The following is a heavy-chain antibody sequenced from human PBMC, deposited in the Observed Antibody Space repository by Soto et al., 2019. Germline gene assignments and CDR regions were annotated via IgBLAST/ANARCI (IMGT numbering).Heavy chain of an antibody. CDR3: AKSSMSGSSWKDFDY. Sequence: GGSLRLSCAASGFTFSSYAMIWVRQAPGKGLEWVSAISGSGGSTYYADSVKGRFTISRDNSKNTLYLQMNSLRAEDMAVYYCAKSSMSGSSWKDFDYWGQGTPVTVSS. CDR2: ISGSGGST. J-gene: IGHJ4*02. CDR1: GFTFSSYA. D-gene: IGHD6-13*01. V-gene: IGHV3-23*01.